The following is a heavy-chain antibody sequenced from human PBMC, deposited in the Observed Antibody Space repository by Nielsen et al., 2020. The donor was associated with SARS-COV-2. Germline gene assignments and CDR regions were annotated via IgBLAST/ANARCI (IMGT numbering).Heavy chain of an antibody. CDR2: INWNGGST. V-gene: IGHV3-20*04. J-gene: IGHJ4*02. CDR3: ARSVLGGYFDY. CDR1: GFTFDDYG. D-gene: IGHD7-27*01. Sequence: LSLTCAASGFTFDDYGMSWVRQAPGKGLEWVSGINWNGGSTGYADSVKGRFTISRDNARNSVYLQMNSLRDEDTAVYYCARSVLGGYFDYWGQGTLVTISS.